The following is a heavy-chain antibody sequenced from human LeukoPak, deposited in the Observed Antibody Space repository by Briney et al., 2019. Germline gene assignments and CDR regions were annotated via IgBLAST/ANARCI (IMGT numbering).Heavy chain of an antibody. CDR3: ARQGRLDNWNPSARFDP. V-gene: IGHV4-39*01. D-gene: IGHD1-20*01. CDR2: VFHIGST. Sequence: PSETLSLTCTVSGDSMMNNHYYWGWIRQPPGKGLEWIGAVFHIGSTYYSPSLKSRVTISVDPGRNQFSLELTSVTDADTAVYYCARQGRLDNWNPSARFDPWGQGNMVTVSS. J-gene: IGHJ5*02. CDR1: GDSMMNNHYY.